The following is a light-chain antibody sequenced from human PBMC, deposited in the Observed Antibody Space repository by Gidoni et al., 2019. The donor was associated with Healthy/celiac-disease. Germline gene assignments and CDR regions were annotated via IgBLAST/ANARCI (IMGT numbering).Light chain of an antibody. V-gene: IGKV1-39*01. CDR3: QQSYSTPRS. J-gene: IGKJ2*04. CDR2: AAS. CDR1: QSISSY. Sequence: DIQITQSPSSLSASVGDRVTITCRASQSISSYLNWYQQKPGKAPKLLIYAASSLQSGVPSWFSGSGSGTDLTITISSLQPEDFATYYCQQSYSTPRSFGQGTKLEIK.